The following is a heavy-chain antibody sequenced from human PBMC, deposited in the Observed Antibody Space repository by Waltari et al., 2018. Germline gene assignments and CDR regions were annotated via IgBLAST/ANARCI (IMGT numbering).Heavy chain of an antibody. CDR2: ISPDGGDR. CDR1: GFTLRRHW. Sequence: EVQLVEPGGGLVQPGGSLRLPCSASGFTLRRHWMHRVRQAPGKGLEWVSRISPDGGDRIYADSVKGRFTISRDNARNTLFLQMSSLRIEDTAIYHCAAVQEMAPDYWGQGTLVTVSS. D-gene: IGHD5-12*01. V-gene: IGHV3-74*01. J-gene: IGHJ4*02. CDR3: AAVQEMAPDY.